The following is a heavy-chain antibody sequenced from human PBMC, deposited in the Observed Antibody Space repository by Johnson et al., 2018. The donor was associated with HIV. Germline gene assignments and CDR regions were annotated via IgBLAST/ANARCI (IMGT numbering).Heavy chain of an antibody. CDR1: GFTVSSNY. Sequence: QVQLVESGGGLIQPGGSLRLSCAASGFTVSSNYMSWVRQAPGKGLEGVAVIAYEGSNKYYADSVKGRFTIARDNSKNTLYLQMNSLRAEDTAVYYCARSVGYYDSSGYYYVDAFDIWGQGTMVTVSS. J-gene: IGHJ3*02. D-gene: IGHD3-22*01. V-gene: IGHV3-30*03. CDR2: IAYEGSNK. CDR3: ARSVGYYDSSGYYYVDAFDI.